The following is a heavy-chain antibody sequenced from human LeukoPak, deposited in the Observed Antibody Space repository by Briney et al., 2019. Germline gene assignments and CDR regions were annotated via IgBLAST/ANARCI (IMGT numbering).Heavy chain of an antibody. CDR1: GDSVSSTTAA. CDR2: TYYRSKWYY. CDR3: VRDQELFDY. D-gene: IGHD1-7*01. Sequence: SQTLSLTCAISGDSVSSTTAAWNWVRQSPSRGLEWLGRTYYRSKWYYDYGESVRSRMTIIPDTSKNHFSLQLNSVTPEDTALYYCVRDQELFDYWGQGTLVTVSS. V-gene: IGHV6-1*01. J-gene: IGHJ4*02.